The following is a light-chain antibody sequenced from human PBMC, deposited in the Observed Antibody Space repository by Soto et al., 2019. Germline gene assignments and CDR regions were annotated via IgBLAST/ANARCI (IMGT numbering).Light chain of an antibody. V-gene: IGKV3-11*01. CDR2: DAS. CDR3: QQRQYWPPIT. J-gene: IGKJ5*01. Sequence: VGTQSPPTLSLSPGERATLSCRTSLSVSSYLAWYQQKPGQAPRLLIYDASNRATGIPARFTGSGSGTDFNLTISTLEPEDFAVYYCQQRQYWPPITFGQGTRLEIK. CDR1: LSVSSY.